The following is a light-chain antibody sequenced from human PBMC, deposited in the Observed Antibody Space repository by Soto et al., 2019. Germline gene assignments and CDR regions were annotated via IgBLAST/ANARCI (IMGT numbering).Light chain of an antibody. CDR1: QSVSSN. J-gene: IGKJ1*01. CDR3: QQYNNWPRT. CDR2: GAS. Sequence: EIVMTQSPATLSLSPGERATLSCRASQSVSSNLAWYQQKPGQPPRLLIYGASTRATDIPARFSGSGSGTEFTLTISSLQSEDFAVYYCQQYNNWPRTFGQGTKVDIK. V-gene: IGKV3-15*01.